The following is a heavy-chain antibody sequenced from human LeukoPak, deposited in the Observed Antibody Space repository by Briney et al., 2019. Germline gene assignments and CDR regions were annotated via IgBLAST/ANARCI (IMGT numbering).Heavy chain of an antibody. V-gene: IGHV1-18*01. CDR2: ISAYNGNT. CDR1: GYTFTNYG. Sequence: ASVKVSCKASGYTFTNYGISWVRQAPGQGLEWMGWISAYNGNTNYAQKVQGRVTMTTDTSTSTAYMELRSLRSDDTAVYYCARDDSSGYSDPSNYYYYMDVWGKGTTVTISS. J-gene: IGHJ6*03. D-gene: IGHD3-22*01. CDR3: ARDDSSGYSDPSNYYYYMDV.